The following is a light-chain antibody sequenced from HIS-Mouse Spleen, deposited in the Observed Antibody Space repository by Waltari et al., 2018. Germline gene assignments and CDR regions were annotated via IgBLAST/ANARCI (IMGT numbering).Light chain of an antibody. CDR3: NSRDSSGNHVV. J-gene: IGLJ2*01. CDR1: SRHSYS. V-gene: IGLV3-19*01. CDR2: GKN. Sequence: SSELTQDPAVSVALGQTVRITCQGHSRHSYSASWYQQKPGQAPVLVIYGKNNRPSGIPDRFSGSSSGNTASLTITGAQAEDEADYYCNSRDSSGNHVVFGGGTKLTVL.